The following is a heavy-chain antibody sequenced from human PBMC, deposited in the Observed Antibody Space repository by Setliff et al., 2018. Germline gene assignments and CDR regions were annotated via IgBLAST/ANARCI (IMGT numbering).Heavy chain of an antibody. CDR1: GGTFSSYD. Sequence: VASVKVSCKASGGTFSSYDISWVRQAPGQGLEWMGRNIPIFGTANYAQKFQGRVTITADKSTSTAYMELSRLRSEDTAVYYCAISTIFGVVSPTPDAFDIWGQGTMVTVSS. D-gene: IGHD3-3*01. V-gene: IGHV1-69*06. CDR3: AISTIFGVVSPTPDAFDI. J-gene: IGHJ3*02. CDR2: NIPIFGTA.